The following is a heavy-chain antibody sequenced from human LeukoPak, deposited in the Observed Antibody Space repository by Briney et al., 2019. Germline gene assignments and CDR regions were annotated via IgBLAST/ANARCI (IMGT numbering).Heavy chain of an antibody. D-gene: IGHD6-19*01. CDR1: GFTFSSYA. CDR3: AKELSGGWPFDY. J-gene: IGHJ4*02. CDR2: ISYDGSNK. Sequence: PGGSLRLSCAASGFTFSSYAMHWVRQAPGKGLEWVAVISYDGSNKCYADSVKGRFTISRDNSKNTMFLQMNSLRAEDTAVYYCAKELSGGWPFDYWGQGALVTVSS. V-gene: IGHV3-30-3*01.